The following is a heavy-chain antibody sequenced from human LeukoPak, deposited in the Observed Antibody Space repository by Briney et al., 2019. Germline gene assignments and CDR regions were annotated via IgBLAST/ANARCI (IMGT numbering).Heavy chain of an antibody. V-gene: IGHV4-61*02. CDR1: GGSISSGSYY. J-gene: IGHJ5*02. D-gene: IGHD4-11*01. Sequence: SETLSLTCTVSGGSISSGSYYWSWIRQPAGKGLAWIGRIYTSGSTNYNPSLKSRVTISVDTSKNQFSLKLSSVTAADTAVYYCAREDYSNYWFDPWGQGTLVTVSS. CDR2: IYTSGST. CDR3: AREDYSNYWFDP.